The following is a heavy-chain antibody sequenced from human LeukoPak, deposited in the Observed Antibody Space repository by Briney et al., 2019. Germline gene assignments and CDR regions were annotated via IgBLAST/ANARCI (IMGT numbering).Heavy chain of an antibody. V-gene: IGHV3-73*01. CDR1: GFTFSGSA. J-gene: IGHJ4*02. CDR3: TRHQSTGIDY. CDR2: IRSKANSYAT. Sequence: GGSLRLSCAASGFTFSGSAMHWVRQASGKGLEWVGRIRSKANSYATAYAASVKGRFTISRDDSKNTAYLQMNSLKTEDTAVYYCTRHQSTGIDYWGQGTLVTVSS. D-gene: IGHD3-10*01.